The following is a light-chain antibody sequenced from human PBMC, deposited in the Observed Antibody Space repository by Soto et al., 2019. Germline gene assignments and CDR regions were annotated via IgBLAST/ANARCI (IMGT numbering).Light chain of an antibody. J-gene: IGKJ1*01. CDR1: QSVGTY. CDR2: GAS. Sequence: EIVLTQSPATLSLSPGERATLSCRASQSVGTYLAWYHQKPGQAPRLLIYGASTRATGIPARFSGSGSGTEFTLTINSLQSEDFAVYYCQQYNNWPRTFGQGTKVDI. V-gene: IGKV3-15*01. CDR3: QQYNNWPRT.